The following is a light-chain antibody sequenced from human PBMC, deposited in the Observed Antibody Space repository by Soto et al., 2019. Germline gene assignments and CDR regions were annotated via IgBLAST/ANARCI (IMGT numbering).Light chain of an antibody. CDR1: SSNIGAGYD. J-gene: IGLJ2*01. CDR2: GNS. CDR3: QSYDSSLSGPVV. Sequence: QSVLTQPPSVSGAPGQRVTISCTGSSSNIGAGYDVHWYQQLPGTAPKLLIFGNSNRPSGVPVRFSGSKSGTSASLAITGLQAEDEADYYCQSYDSSLSGPVVFGGGTKVT. V-gene: IGLV1-40*01.